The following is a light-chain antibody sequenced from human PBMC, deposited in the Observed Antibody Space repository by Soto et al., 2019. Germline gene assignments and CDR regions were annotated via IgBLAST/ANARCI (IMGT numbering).Light chain of an antibody. Sequence: QSVLTQPASVSGSPGQSITISCTGTSSDVGGYNYVSWYQQYPGKAPKLMIYHVSNRPSGVSNPFSGSKSGNTASLTISGLQPEDEADYYCSSYTTSNTRQIVFGTGTKVTVL. CDR3: SSYTTSNTRQIV. CDR2: HVS. V-gene: IGLV2-14*01. CDR1: SSDVGGYNY. J-gene: IGLJ1*01.